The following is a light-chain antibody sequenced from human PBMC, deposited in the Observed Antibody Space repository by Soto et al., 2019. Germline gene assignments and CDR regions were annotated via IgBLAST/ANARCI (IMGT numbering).Light chain of an antibody. CDR3: QQASSFPHT. J-gene: IGKJ2*01. V-gene: IGKV1-12*01. Sequence: DIQMTQSPSSVSATVGDRVTISCRASPYINKWLAWYQQKPGKAPKLLISAASTLQSGVPSRFSGSGSGTEFTLTIQSLQPDDIATYYCQQASSFPHTFGQGTKLEIK. CDR2: AAS. CDR1: PYINKW.